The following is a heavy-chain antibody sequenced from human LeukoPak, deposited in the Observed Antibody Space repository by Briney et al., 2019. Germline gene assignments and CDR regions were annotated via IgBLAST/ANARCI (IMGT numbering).Heavy chain of an antibody. CDR1: GYTFTGYY. V-gene: IGHV1-2*02. Sequence: GASVKVSCKASGYTFTGYYMHWVRQAPGQGLEWMGWINPNSGGTNYAQKFQGRVTMTRNTSISTAYMELSSLRSEDTAAYYCARGHRGTGDYWGQGTLVTVSS. J-gene: IGHJ4*02. D-gene: IGHD3-10*01. CDR3: ARGHRGTGDY. CDR2: INPNSGGT.